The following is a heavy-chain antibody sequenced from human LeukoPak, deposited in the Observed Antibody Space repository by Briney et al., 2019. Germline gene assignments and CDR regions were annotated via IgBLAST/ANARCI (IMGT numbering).Heavy chain of an antibody. CDR1: GGFNTHYY. J-gene: IGHJ4*02. V-gene: IGHV4-59*01. CDR3: ARGSLTRDYHDSSGYHPFDY. CDR2: FYHSGST. Sequence: PSETLSLTCSVSGGFNTHYYWSWIRQPPGKGLEWIGYFYHSGSTNYNPSLKSRVTISVDTSKNQFSLKLSSVTAADTAVYYCARGSLTRDYHDSSGYHPFDYWGQGILVTVSS. D-gene: IGHD3-22*01.